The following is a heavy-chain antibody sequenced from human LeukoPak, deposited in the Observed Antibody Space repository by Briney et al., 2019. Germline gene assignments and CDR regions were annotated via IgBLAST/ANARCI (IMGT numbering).Heavy chain of an antibody. CDR3: ARDTRDGIDY. J-gene: IGHJ4*02. CDR1: GFTFSDHY. V-gene: IGHV3-72*01. Sequence: PGGSLRLSCAASGFTFSDHYMDWVRQAPGKGLEWVGRTRNKADSYTTDYAASVKGRFSISRDDSQNSPFLQMNSLKTEDTAVYYCARDTRDGIDYWGQGTLVTVSS. D-gene: IGHD5-24*01. CDR2: TRNKADSYTT.